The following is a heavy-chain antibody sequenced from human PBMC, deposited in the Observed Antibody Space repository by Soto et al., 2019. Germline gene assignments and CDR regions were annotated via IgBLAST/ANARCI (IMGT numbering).Heavy chain of an antibody. V-gene: IGHV1-46*01. CDR2: TNPSGGST. D-gene: IGHD4-17*01. J-gene: IGHJ6*02. Sequence: ASVKVSCKASGYTFTSYYMHWVRQAPGQGLEWMGITNPSGGSTSYAQKFQGRVTMTRDTSTSTVYMELSSLRSEDTAVYYCARDPTTVTYGNPRYYYYYGMDVWGQGTTVTVSS. CDR1: GYTFTSYY. CDR3: ARDPTTVTYGNPRYYYYYGMDV.